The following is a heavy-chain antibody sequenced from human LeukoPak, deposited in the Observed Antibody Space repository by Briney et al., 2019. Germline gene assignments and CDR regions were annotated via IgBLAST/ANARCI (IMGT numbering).Heavy chain of an antibody. Sequence: ASVKVSCKASGGTFSSYAISWVRQAPGQGLEWMGGIIPIFGTANYAQKFQGRVTITADESTSTAYMELSSPRSEDTAVYYYARNYDILTGYFGYWGQGTLVTVSS. J-gene: IGHJ4*02. CDR1: GGTFSSYA. CDR3: ARNYDILTGYFGY. D-gene: IGHD3-9*01. CDR2: IIPIFGTA. V-gene: IGHV1-69*13.